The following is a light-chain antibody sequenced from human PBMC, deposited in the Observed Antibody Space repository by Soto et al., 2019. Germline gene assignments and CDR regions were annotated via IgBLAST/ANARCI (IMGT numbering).Light chain of an antibody. V-gene: IGKV3-11*01. Sequence: EFVLTQSPATLSLSPGERATLSCRASQSVSTYLAWYQQTPGQGPRLLIYGASNRATGIPARFSGSGSGTDFTLTISSLEPEDFAVYYCQQRSNGITFGQGTRLEIK. CDR3: QQRSNGIT. J-gene: IGKJ5*01. CDR2: GAS. CDR1: QSVSTY.